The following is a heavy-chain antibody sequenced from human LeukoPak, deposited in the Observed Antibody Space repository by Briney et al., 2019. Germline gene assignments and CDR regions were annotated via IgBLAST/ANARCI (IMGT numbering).Heavy chain of an antibody. CDR1: GGSISSYY. J-gene: IGHJ6*02. D-gene: IGHD2-15*01. CDR2: IYYSGST. CDR3: ARDRGRSSYYYYYGMDV. V-gene: IGHV4-59*01. Sequence: SETLSLTCTVSGGSISSYYWSWIRQPPGKGLEWIGYIYYSGSTNYNPSLKSRVTISVDTSKNQFSLKLSSVTAADTAVYYCARDRGRSSYYYYYGMDVWGQGTTVTVSS.